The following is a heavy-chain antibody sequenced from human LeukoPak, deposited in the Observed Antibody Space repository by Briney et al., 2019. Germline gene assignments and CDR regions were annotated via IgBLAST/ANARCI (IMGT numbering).Heavy chain of an antibody. CDR2: ISYDGSNK. J-gene: IGHJ4*02. CDR3: ARGGSAWAIDC. D-gene: IGHD6-19*01. V-gene: IGHV3-30-3*01. Sequence: PGRSLRLSCAASGFTFSTYAMYWVRQAPGKGLEWVAVISYDGSNKYYADSVKGRFIISRDNSKNTLYLQMNSLRDEDTAVNYCARGGSAWAIDCWGQGTLVTVSS. CDR1: GFTFSTYA.